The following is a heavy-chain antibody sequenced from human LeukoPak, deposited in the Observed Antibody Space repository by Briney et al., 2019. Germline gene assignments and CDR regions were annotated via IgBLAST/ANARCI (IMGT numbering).Heavy chain of an antibody. D-gene: IGHD4-17*01. Sequence: PSETLSLTCTVSGGSISSYYWSWIRQPPGKGLEWIGYTHYSGSTNYNPSLKSRVTISVDTSKNQFSLKLSSVTAADTAVYYCARSNTGPKLGYGGQGTLVTVSS. V-gene: IGHV4-59*01. CDR2: THYSGST. CDR1: GGSISSYY. J-gene: IGHJ4*02. CDR3: ARSNTGPKLGY.